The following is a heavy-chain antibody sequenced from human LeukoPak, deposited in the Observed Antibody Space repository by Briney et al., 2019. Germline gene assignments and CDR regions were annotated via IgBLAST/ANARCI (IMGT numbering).Heavy chain of an antibody. Sequence: GGSLRLSCAASGFTFSSHWMHWVRQVPGKGPVWVSRINRDGSSTDYADSVKGRFTISRDNSKNTLYLQMNSLRAEDTAVYYCAKEEGDYDSSGYYLWYYGMDVWGQGTTVTVSS. CDR3: AKEEGDYDSSGYYLWYYGMDV. D-gene: IGHD3-22*01. CDR1: GFTFSSHW. CDR2: INRDGSST. V-gene: IGHV3-74*01. J-gene: IGHJ6*02.